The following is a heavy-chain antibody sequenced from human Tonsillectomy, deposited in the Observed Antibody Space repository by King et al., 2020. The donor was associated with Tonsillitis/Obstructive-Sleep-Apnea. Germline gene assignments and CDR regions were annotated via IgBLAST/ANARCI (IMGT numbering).Heavy chain of an antibody. Sequence: VQLVESGGGVVQPGRSLRLSCAASGFTFSTSAVHWVRQALGKGLEWVAVISYDGSNQNNADSVKGRFTISRDNSKNTLFLQMNSLGPEDTAVFYCARAMDCSGPTCYSYYFDYWGLGTLVTVSS. CDR2: ISYDGSNQ. CDR1: GFTFSTSA. D-gene: IGHD2-15*01. CDR3: ARAMDCSGPTCYSYYFDY. V-gene: IGHV3-30*01. J-gene: IGHJ4*01.